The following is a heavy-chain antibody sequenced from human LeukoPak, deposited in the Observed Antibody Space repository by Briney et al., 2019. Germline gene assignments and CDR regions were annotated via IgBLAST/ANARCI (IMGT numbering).Heavy chain of an antibody. J-gene: IGHJ4*02. CDR1: GGSISSSSYY. V-gene: IGHV4-39*01. D-gene: IGHD6-13*01. Sequence: PSETLSLTCTVSGGSISSSSYYWGWIRQPPGKGLEWIGTIYYSGRTYYNPSLKSRVTISVDMSKNQFSLKLSSVTAADTAVYYCAGPGSSGTEDYWGQGTLVTVSS. CDR2: IYYSGRT. CDR3: AGPGSSGTEDY.